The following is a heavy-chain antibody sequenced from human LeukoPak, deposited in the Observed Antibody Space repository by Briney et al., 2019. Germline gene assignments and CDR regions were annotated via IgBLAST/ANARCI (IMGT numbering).Heavy chain of an antibody. V-gene: IGHV4-39*07. CDR1: GGSFSSSSYY. Sequence: SETLSLTCTVSGGSFSSSSYYWGWIRQPPGKGLEWIGSISYRGNNYHNPSVKSRVIMSVDTSKNQFSLALRSVTAADTAVYYCAREHCSGGSCYSIYYYYCMDVWGKGTTVTVSS. CDR3: AREHCSGGSCYSIYYYYCMDV. J-gene: IGHJ6*03. D-gene: IGHD2-15*01. CDR2: ISYRGNN.